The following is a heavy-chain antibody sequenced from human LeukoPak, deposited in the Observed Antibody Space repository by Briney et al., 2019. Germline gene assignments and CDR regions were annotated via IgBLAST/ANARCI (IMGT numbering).Heavy chain of an antibody. CDR1: GFTVSSNY. CDR3: ARATTTRTRFDY. J-gene: IGHJ4*02. CDR2: IYSGGST. V-gene: IGHV3-53*01. D-gene: IGHD4-17*01. Sequence: GGSLRLSCAASGFTVSSNYMSWVCQAPGKGLEWVSVIYSGGSTYYADSVKGRFTISRDNSKNTLYLQMNSLRDEDTAVYFCARATTTRTRFDYWGQGTLVTVSS.